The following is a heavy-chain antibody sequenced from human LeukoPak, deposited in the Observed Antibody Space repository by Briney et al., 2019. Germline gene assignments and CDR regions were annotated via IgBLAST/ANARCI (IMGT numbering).Heavy chain of an antibody. D-gene: IGHD3-10*01. CDR1: GGSISNSNFY. Sequence: SETLSLTCAVSGGSISNSNFYWGWIRQPPGKGLEWIGTIYYSGSTYYNPSLKTRVTMSVDTSKNQFSLKLTSVTAADTAVCYCARGPYYYGSGSSYIHDYWGQGTLVTVSS. CDR2: IYYSGST. J-gene: IGHJ4*02. V-gene: IGHV4-39*01. CDR3: ARGPYYYGSGSSYIHDY.